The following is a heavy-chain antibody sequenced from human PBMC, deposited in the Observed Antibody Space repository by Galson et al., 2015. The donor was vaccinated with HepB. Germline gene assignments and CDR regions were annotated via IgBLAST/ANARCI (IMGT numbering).Heavy chain of an antibody. V-gene: IGHV3-48*03. D-gene: IGHD3-3*01. CDR3: ARDSRATFGEPNWFDP. Sequence: SLRLSCAASGFTFSSYNMNWVRRAPGKGLDWISYISATGTTIEYADSVKGRFIISRDNAKNSLYLQVNSLRVEDTAVYYCARDSRATFGEPNWFDPWGQGTLVIVSS. CDR2: ISATGTTI. J-gene: IGHJ5*02. CDR1: GFTFSSYN.